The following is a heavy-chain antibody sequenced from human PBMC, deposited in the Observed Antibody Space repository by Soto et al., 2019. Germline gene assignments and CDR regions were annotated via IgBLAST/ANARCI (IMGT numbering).Heavy chain of an antibody. CDR3: AIAIPSSGWSPFDY. V-gene: IGHV1-2*04. Sequence: QVQLVQSGTEVKKPGASVKVACKAFGYSFTDYYIHWVRQAPGQGLEWLGWINPNNGGTDYAQKFRDWVTITRDTSISTAYMELKRLRPDDTAVYYCAIAIPSSGWSPFDYWGQGTLVTVSS. CDR2: INPNNGGT. CDR1: GYSFTDYY. J-gene: IGHJ4*02. D-gene: IGHD6-13*01.